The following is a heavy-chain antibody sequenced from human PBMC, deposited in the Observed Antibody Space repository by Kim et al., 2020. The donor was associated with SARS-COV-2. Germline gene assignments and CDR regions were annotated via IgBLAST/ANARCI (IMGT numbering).Heavy chain of an antibody. CDR1: GGTFSSYA. CDR3: AREMPKDSSSWPTPSDY. D-gene: IGHD6-13*01. Sequence: SVKVSCKASGGTFSSYAISWVRQAPGQGLEWMGRIIPILGIANYAQKFQGRVTITADKSTSTAYMELSSLRSEDTAVYYCAREMPKDSSSWPTPSDYWGQGTLVTVSS. CDR2: IIPILGIA. V-gene: IGHV1-69*04. J-gene: IGHJ4*02.